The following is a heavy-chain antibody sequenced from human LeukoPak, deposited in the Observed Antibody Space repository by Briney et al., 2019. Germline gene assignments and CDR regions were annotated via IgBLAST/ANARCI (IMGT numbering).Heavy chain of an antibody. V-gene: IGHV3-23*01. J-gene: IGHJ4*02. D-gene: IGHD3-3*01. CDR1: GFTVSSNS. CDR2: ISGSGGST. CDR3: AKEEWLLAVYFDY. Sequence: PGGSLRLSCTVSGFTVSSNSMSWVRQAPGKGLEWVSTISGSGGSTYYADSVKGQFTISRDNSKNTLSLQMNSLRAEDTAVYYCAKEEWLLAVYFDYWGQGTLVTVSS.